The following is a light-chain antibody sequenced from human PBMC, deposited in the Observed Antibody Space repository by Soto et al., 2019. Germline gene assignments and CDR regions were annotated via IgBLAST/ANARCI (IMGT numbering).Light chain of an antibody. Sequence: EIVLTQSPATLSLSPGERATLSYRASQSVDSTLAWYQQKPGQPPRLLIYDASTRATGVPARFSGSGSGTEFTLTISSLQSEDFAVYYCQQYNTWPRTFGQGTKVDI. CDR1: QSVDST. V-gene: IGKV3-15*01. CDR3: QQYNTWPRT. CDR2: DAS. J-gene: IGKJ1*01.